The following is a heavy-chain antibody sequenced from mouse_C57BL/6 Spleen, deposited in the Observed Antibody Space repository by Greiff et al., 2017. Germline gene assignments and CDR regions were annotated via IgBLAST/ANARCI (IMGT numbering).Heavy chain of an antibody. CDR3: ARGGNYYWYFDV. J-gene: IGHJ1*03. V-gene: IGHV1-54*01. D-gene: IGHD2-1*01. CDR1: GYAFTNYL. CDR2: INPGSGGT. Sequence: QVQLQQSGAELVRPGTSVKVSCKASGYAFTNYLIEWVKQRPGQGLEWIGVINPGSGGTNYNEKFKGKATLTAAKSSSTAYMQLSSLTSEDSAVYFCARGGNYYWYFDVWGTGTTVTVSS.